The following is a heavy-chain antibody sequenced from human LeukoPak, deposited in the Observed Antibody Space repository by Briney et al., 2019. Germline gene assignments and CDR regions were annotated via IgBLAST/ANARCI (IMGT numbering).Heavy chain of an antibody. D-gene: IGHD3-3*01. J-gene: IGHJ3*02. CDR2: ISGSGGRT. V-gene: IGHV3-23*01. CDR3: AKDPPYDFWSGAFDI. CDR1: GFTFSSYA. Sequence: PGGSLRLSCAASGFTFSSYAMSWVRQTPGKGLEWVSTISGSGGRTYYAGSVKGRFTISRDNSKNTLYLQMNSLRAEDTAVYYCAKDPPYDFWSGAFDIWGQGTMVTVSS.